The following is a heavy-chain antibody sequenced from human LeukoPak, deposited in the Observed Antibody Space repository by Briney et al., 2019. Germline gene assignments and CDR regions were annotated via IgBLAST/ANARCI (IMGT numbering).Heavy chain of an antibody. CDR1: ESIFSSYA. D-gene: IGHD2-8*01. V-gene: IGHV3-7*03. CDR2: IKYDGSER. J-gene: IGHJ4*02. Sequence: RISCADSESIFSSYAMSWVRKAPGKGLEWVGNIKYDGSERQYVDSVKGRFTISRDNAKNSLYLQMSSLRAEDTAIYYCARDHPSPGVYFDFWGQGALVTVSS. CDR3: ARDHPSPGVYFDF.